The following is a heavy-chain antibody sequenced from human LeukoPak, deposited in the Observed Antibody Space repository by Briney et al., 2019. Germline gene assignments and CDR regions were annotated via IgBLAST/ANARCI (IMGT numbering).Heavy chain of an antibody. J-gene: IGHJ4*02. D-gene: IGHD5-24*01. CDR3: ARSVDVDY. CDR2: ISSSSSTI. Sequence: GGSLRLSCAASGFTFSNSWMSWVRQAPGKGLECVSCISSSSSTIYYADSVKGRFTISRDKAKNSLYLQMNALRAEDTAVYYCARSVDVDYWGQGILVTVSP. V-gene: IGHV3-48*01. CDR1: GFTFSNSW.